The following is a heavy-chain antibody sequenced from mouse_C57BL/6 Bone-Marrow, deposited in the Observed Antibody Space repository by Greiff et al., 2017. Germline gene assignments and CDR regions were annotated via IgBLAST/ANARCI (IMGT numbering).Heavy chain of an antibody. CDR2: IDPSDSYT. V-gene: IGHV1-69*01. J-gene: IGHJ3*01. D-gene: IGHD2-4*01. Sequence: QVQLQQPGAELVMPGASVKLSCKASGYTFTSYWMHWVKQRPGQGLEWIGEIDPSDSYTNYNQKFKGKSTLTVDKSSSPAYMQLSSLTSEDSAVYYCARYYDYDPWFAYWGQGTLVTVSA. CDR1: GYTFTSYW. CDR3: ARYYDYDPWFAY.